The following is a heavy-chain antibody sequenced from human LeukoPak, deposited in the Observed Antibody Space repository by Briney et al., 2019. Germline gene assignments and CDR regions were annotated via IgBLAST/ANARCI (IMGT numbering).Heavy chain of an antibody. CDR3: ARGGKRGYSGYVFDY. CDR2: IIPIFGTA. Sequence: SVKVSCKVSGGTFSSYAISWVRQAPGQGLEWMGRIIPIFGTANYAQKFQGRVTITTDESTSTAYMELSSLRSEDTAVYYCARGGKRGYSGYVFDYWGQGTLVTVSS. D-gene: IGHD5-12*01. J-gene: IGHJ4*02. CDR1: GGTFSSYA. V-gene: IGHV1-69*05.